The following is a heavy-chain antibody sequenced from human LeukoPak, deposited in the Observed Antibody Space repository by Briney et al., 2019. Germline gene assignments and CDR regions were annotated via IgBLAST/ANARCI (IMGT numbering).Heavy chain of an antibody. CDR3: ARLYDILTGYPYYFDY. V-gene: IGHV3-7*01. D-gene: IGHD3-9*01. CDR1: GFTFSSYW. J-gene: IGHJ4*02. Sequence: GGSLRLSCAASGFTFSSYWMSWVRQAPGKGLEWVANIKQDGSGKYYVDSVKGRFTISRDNAKNSLYLQMNSLRAEDTAVYYCARLYDILTGYPYYFDYWGQGTLVTVSS. CDR2: IKQDGSGK.